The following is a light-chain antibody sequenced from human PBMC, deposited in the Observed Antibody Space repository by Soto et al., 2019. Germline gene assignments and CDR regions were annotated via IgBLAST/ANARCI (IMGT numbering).Light chain of an antibody. V-gene: IGKV3-15*01. Sequence: IVLTQSPAPLSLSPGERATLSCSASQSISSNLAWYQQKPGQAPRLLIYGASTRATGIPARFSGSGSGTEFTLTISSLQSEDFAVYYCQQYNNGPPITFGQGTRLAIK. CDR2: GAS. CDR1: QSISSN. J-gene: IGKJ5*01. CDR3: QQYNNGPPIT.